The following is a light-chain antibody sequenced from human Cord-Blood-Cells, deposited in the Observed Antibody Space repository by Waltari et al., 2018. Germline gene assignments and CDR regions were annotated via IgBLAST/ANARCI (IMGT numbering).Light chain of an antibody. CDR1: SLRSYY. CDR2: GKN. Sequence: SSELTQDPAVSVALGQTVRITCQGDSLRSYYGSWYQQKPGQAPVLVIYGKNNRPSGIPDRFSGSSSGNTASLTITGAQAEDEADYYCNSRDSSGNNVVFGGGTKLTVL. V-gene: IGLV3-19*01. CDR3: NSRDSSGNNVV. J-gene: IGLJ2*01.